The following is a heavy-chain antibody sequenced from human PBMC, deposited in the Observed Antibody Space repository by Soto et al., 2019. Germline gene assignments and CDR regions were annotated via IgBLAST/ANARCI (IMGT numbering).Heavy chain of an antibody. D-gene: IGHD5-18*01. CDR3: ARDLSCGLCDY. CDR1: GYTFTSYG. J-gene: IGHJ4*02. Sequence: QVQLVQSGAEVKKPGASVKVSCKASGYTFTSYGISWVRQAPGQGLEWMGWISAHNGNTKYAQKLQGRVTMTTDTSTSTADMEVRSRRSDDTAVDYCARDLSCGLCDYWGQGTLVTVSS. CDR2: ISAHNGNT. V-gene: IGHV1-18*01.